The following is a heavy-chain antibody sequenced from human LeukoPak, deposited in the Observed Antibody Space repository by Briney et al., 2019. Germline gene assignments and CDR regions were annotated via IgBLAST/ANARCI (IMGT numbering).Heavy chain of an antibody. CDR3: TAHSSGLDY. J-gene: IGHJ4*02. Sequence: GGSLRLSCAASGFAFDDYGMHWVRQAPGKGLEWVSAISWNSDTIGYADSVKGRFTISRDNAKTSLYLQMNSLRAEDTALYYCTAHSSGLDYWGQGTLVTVSS. D-gene: IGHD6-19*01. CDR2: ISWNSDTI. V-gene: IGHV3-9*01. CDR1: GFAFDDYG.